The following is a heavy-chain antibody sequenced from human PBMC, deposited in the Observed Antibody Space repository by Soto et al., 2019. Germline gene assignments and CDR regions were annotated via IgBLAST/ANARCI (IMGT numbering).Heavy chain of an antibody. J-gene: IGHJ4*02. Sequence: QVQLVQSGAEVKKPGASVKVSCKASGYTFSTYGISWVRQAPGQGLEWMGRISGYNGNTKYAQKRQGRVTMTTDTSTSTAYMEVRSLRSDDTAVYYCARDLGGGSGSDYDYWGQGTLVTVSS. CDR3: ARDLGGGSGSDYDY. D-gene: IGHD1-26*01. CDR1: GYTFSTYG. CDR2: ISGYNGNT. V-gene: IGHV1-18*04.